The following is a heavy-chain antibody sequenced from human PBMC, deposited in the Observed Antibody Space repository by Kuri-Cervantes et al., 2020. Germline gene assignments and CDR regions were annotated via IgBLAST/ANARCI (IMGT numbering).Heavy chain of an antibody. CDR3: ARDWSPVINDFWSGKKVYSMDV. CDR1: GFTFSDYY. CDR2: ISSSGSTI. V-gene: IGHV3-11*04. D-gene: IGHD3-3*01. Sequence: GESLKISCAASGFTFSDYYMSWIRQAPGKGLEWVSYISSSGSTIYYADSVKGRFTISMDNAKNSLYLQMNSLRAEDTAVYYCARDWSPVINDFWSGKKVYSMDVWGQGTTVTVSS. J-gene: IGHJ6*02.